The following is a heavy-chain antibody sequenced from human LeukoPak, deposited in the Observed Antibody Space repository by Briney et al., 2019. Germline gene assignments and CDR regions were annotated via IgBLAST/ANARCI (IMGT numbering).Heavy chain of an antibody. D-gene: IGHD6-13*01. Sequence: GGSLRLSCAASGFTFSSYGMHWVRQAPGKGLEWVAFIRYDGSNKYYADSVKGRFTISRDNSKNTLYLQMNCLRAEDTAVYYCAKGKGIAAAGTPFDYWGQGTLVTVSS. J-gene: IGHJ4*02. CDR2: IRYDGSNK. CDR1: GFTFSSYG. V-gene: IGHV3-30*02. CDR3: AKGKGIAAAGTPFDY.